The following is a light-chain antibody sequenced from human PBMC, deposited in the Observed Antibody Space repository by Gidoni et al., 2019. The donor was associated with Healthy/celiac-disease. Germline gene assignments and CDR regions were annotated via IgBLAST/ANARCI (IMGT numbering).Light chain of an antibody. Sequence: DIVRTQSPDSLAGSLGERATINSKSSQSVLYSSNNKNYLAWYQQKPGQPPKLLIYWASTRESGVPDRFSGRGSGTDFTLPISSLQAEDVAVYYCQQYYGTPYTFXQXTKLEIK. CDR1: QSVLYSSNNKNY. CDR3: QQYYGTPYT. CDR2: WAS. V-gene: IGKV4-1*01. J-gene: IGKJ2*01.